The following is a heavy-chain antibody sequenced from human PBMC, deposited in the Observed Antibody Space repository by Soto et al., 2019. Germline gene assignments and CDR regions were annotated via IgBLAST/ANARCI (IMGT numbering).Heavy chain of an antibody. Sequence: LSLTCTVSDGSISSGGYYWSWIRQHPGKGLVWIGYIYHTGSTYYNPSLKSRDTISVDTSKNQFSLNLRSVTAADTAVYYCARAPLSLTDAFGIWGQGTMVTVSS. CDR1: DGSISSGGYY. J-gene: IGHJ3*02. CDR2: IYHTGST. CDR3: ARAPLSLTDAFGI. V-gene: IGHV4-31*03.